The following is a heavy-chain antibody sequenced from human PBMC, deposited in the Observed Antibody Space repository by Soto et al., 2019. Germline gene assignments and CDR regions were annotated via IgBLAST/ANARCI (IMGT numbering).Heavy chain of an antibody. CDR1: GGTFSSCA. J-gene: IGHJ6*02. D-gene: IGHD1-1*01. Sequence: SVKVSCKASGGTFSSCAISWVRQAPGQGLEWMGGIIPIFGTANYAQKFQGRVTITADESTSTAYMELSSLRSEDTAVYYCARDEVWRYNWIGGNRYYYYGMDVCAQGTTVTFTS. V-gene: IGHV1-69*13. CDR3: ARDEVWRYNWIGGNRYYYYGMDV. CDR2: IIPIFGTA.